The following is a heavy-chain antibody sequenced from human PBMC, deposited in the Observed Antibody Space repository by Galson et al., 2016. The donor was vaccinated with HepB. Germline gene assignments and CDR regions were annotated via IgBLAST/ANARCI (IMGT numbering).Heavy chain of an antibody. CDR1: GYSLTEVS. Sequence: SVKVSCKVSGYSLTEVSMHWVRQAPGKGLEWMGGFEPEDGGTIYAQKFQGRVTVTEDASTDTAYMELSSLRSDDTAVYYCAVGAMATWGQGTLVTVSS. V-gene: IGHV1-24*01. CDR2: FEPEDGGT. J-gene: IGHJ5*02. D-gene: IGHD1-26*01. CDR3: AVGAMAT.